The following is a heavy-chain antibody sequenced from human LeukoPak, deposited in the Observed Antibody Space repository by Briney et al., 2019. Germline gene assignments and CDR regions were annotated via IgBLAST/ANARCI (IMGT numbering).Heavy chain of an antibody. CDR1: GGSISSHY. J-gene: IGHJ6*03. D-gene: IGHD2-15*01. CDR3: GRDALVGYFSYYYMDV. Sequence: SETLSLTCTVSGGSISSHYWTWIRQSPVKGLEWIGDISNSGSTSYNPSPKSRVTISIDTSKDQFSLKLSSVTAADTAVYYCGRDALVGYFSYYYMDVWGKGTTVTVSS. CDR2: ISNSGST. V-gene: IGHV4-59*11.